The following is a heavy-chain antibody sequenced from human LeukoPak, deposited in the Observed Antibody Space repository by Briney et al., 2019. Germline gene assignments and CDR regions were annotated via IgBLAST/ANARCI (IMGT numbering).Heavy chain of an antibody. CDR1: GYTFTSYG. V-gene: IGHV1-2*02. CDR2: INPNSGGT. D-gene: IGHD6-19*01. CDR3: ARSIAVAGTSY. Sequence: ASVKVSCKASGYTFTSYGISWVRQAPGQGLEWMGWINPNSGGTNYAQKFQGRVTMTRDTSISTAYMELSRLRSDDTAVYYCARSIAVAGTSYWGQGTLVTVSS. J-gene: IGHJ4*02.